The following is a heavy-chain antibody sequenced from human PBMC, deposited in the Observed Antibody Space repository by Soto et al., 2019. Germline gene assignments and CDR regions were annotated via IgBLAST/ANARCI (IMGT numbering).Heavy chain of an antibody. CDR3: ARGSWDDVSGHYYMDV. CDR1: GDSVSSNSAG. J-gene: IGHJ6*03. Sequence: QVQLQQSSPGLVKPSQALSLTCDISGDSVSSNSAGWYWIRQTPSRGLEWLGGTYYKSKWYYTYAASVKSRITVSPDTSKNQFSLQLTSVTPEDTAVYYCARGSWDDVSGHYYMDVWDKGTTVTVSS. D-gene: IGHD1-1*01. V-gene: IGHV6-1*01. CDR2: TYYKSKWYY.